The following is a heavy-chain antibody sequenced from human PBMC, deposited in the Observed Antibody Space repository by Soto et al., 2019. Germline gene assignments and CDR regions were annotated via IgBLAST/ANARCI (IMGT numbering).Heavy chain of an antibody. CDR1: GGSISSGGYS. CDR2: IYHSGST. CDR3: AREDYGDYGNGWFDP. J-gene: IGHJ5*02. Sequence: QLQLQESGSGLVKPSQTLSLTCAVSGGSISSGGYSWSWIRQPPGKGLEWIGYIYHSGSTYYNPSLKRRVPISVDRSKNQFSLKLSSVTAADTAVYYCAREDYGDYGNGWFDPWGQGTLVTVSS. D-gene: IGHD4-17*01. V-gene: IGHV4-30-2*01.